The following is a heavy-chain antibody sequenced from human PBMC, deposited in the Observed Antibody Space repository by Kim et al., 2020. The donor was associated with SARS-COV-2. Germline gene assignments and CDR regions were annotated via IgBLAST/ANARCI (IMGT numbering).Heavy chain of an antibody. D-gene: IGHD4-4*01. Sequence: SETLSLTCSVSGGSISNYFWTWIRQPAGKGLEWIGRIYTTGTTNNNSSLKSRVTMSVDTPKNQFSLELTSVTAADTAVYYCAREMTTMRGLDYWGQGTLVTVSS. CDR3: AREMTTMRGLDY. J-gene: IGHJ4*02. V-gene: IGHV4-4*07. CDR2: IYTTGTT. CDR1: GGSISNYF.